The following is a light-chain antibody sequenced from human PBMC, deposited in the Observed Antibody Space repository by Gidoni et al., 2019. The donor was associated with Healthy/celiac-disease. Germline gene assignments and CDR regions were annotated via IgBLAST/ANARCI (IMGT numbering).Light chain of an antibody. Sequence: DIQMTQSPSTLSASVGDRVTITCRASQSISSWLAWYQQKPGKAPKLLIYDASSLERGVPSRFSCSGSGTEFTLTISSLQPDDFATYYCQQYNSYRFTFXPXTKVDIK. CDR1: QSISSW. J-gene: IGKJ3*01. CDR3: QQYNSYRFT. V-gene: IGKV1-5*01. CDR2: DAS.